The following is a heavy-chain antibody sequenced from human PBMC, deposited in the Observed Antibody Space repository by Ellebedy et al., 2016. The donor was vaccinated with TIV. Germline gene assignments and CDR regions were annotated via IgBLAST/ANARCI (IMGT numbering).Heavy chain of an antibody. J-gene: IGHJ5*02. D-gene: IGHD5-18*01. CDR1: GGSISSYY. CDR3: ARGWIQLTRIGWFDP. Sequence: MPSETLSLTCTVSGGSISSYYWSWIRQPPGKGLEWIGYIYYSGSTNYDPSLKSRVTISVDTSKNQFSLKLSSVTAADTAVYYCARGWIQLTRIGWFDPWGQGTLVTVSS. V-gene: IGHV4-59*01. CDR2: IYYSGST.